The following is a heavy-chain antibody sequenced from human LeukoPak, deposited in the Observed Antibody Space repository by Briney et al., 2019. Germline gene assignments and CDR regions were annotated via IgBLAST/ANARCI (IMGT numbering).Heavy chain of an antibody. CDR3: ARSVVPAAMRGSAFDI. J-gene: IGHJ3*02. Sequence: ASVKVSCKASGGTFSSYAISWVRQAPGQGLEWMGGIIPIFGTANYAQKFQGRVTITADESTSTAYMELSSLRSEDTAVYYCARSVVPAAMRGSAFDIWGQGTMVTVSS. V-gene: IGHV1-69*01. D-gene: IGHD2-2*01. CDR2: IIPIFGTA. CDR1: GGTFSSYA.